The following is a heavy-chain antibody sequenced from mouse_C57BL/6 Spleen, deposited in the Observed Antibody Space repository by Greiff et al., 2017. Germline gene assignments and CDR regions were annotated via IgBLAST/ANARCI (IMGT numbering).Heavy chain of an antibody. CDR2: ISYSGST. CDR3: ARGGPYDYDAMDY. D-gene: IGHD6-5*01. CDR1: GYSITSGYD. V-gene: IGHV3-1*01. J-gene: IGHJ4*01. Sequence: EVQLQQSGPGMVKPSQSLSLTCTVTGYSITSGYDWHWIRHFPGNKLEWMGYISYSGSTNYNPSLKSRISITHDTSKNHFFLKLNSVTTEDTATYYCARGGPYDYDAMDYWGQGTSVTVSS.